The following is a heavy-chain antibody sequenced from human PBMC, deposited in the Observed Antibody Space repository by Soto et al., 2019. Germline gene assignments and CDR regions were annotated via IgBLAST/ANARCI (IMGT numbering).Heavy chain of an antibody. Sequence: SVKVSCKASGFTFTSSAVQWVRQARGQRLEWIGWIVVGSGNTNYAQKFQERVTITRDMSTSTAYMELSSLRSEDTAVYYCASDSGSYCSGGSCYDLFDFWGQGTMVTVSS. V-gene: IGHV1-58*01. D-gene: IGHD2-15*01. CDR3: ASDSGSYCSGGSCYDLFDF. CDR2: IVVGSGNT. J-gene: IGHJ4*02. CDR1: GFTFTSSA.